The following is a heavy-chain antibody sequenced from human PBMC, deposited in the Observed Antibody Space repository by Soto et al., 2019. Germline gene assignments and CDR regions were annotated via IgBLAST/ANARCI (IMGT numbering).Heavy chain of an antibody. D-gene: IGHD2-15*01. CDR3: ARDNTCSGGSCYSGNWFDP. CDR1: GGSISSSNW. Sequence: PSETLSLTCAVSGGSISSSNWWSWVRQPPGKGLEWIGEIYHSGSTNYNPSLKSRVTISVDKSKNQFSLKLSSVTAADTAVYYCARDNTCSGGSCYSGNWFDPWGQGTLVTVSS. CDR2: IYHSGST. V-gene: IGHV4-4*02. J-gene: IGHJ5*02.